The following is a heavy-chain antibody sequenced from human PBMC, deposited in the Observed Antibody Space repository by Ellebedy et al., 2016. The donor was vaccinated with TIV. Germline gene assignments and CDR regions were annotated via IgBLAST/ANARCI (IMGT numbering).Heavy chain of an antibody. D-gene: IGHD3-22*01. CDR2: ISGGGIST. V-gene: IGHV3-23*01. CDR3: AKDYFYDSSGGYFDY. CDR1: GFTFSSYA. J-gene: IGHJ4*02. Sequence: PGGSLRLSCAPSGFTFSSYAMSWVRQAPGKGLEWVSAISGGGISTYYADSVKGRFTISRDNSKNTLHLQMNSLRAEDTAVYYCAKDYFYDSSGGYFDYWGQGTLVTVSS.